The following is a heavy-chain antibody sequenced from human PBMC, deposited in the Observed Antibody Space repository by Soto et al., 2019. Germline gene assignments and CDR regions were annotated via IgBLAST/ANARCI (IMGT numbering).Heavy chain of an antibody. CDR1: GYSFTNYW. CDR3: ARLGPTAAQPGDY. D-gene: IGHD6-13*01. V-gene: IGHV5-51*01. Sequence: PGESLKISCKGSGYSFTNYWIGWVRQMPGKGLEWMGIIYPGDSDTRYSPSFQGQVTISADKSISTAYLQWRRLKASDTAMYYCARLGPTAAQPGDYWGQGTLVTVSS. J-gene: IGHJ4*02. CDR2: IYPGDSDT.